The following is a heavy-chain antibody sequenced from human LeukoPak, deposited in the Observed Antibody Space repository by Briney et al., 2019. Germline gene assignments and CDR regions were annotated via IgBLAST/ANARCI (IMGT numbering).Heavy chain of an antibody. V-gene: IGHV4-59*01. J-gene: IGHJ5*02. CDR1: GGSISSYY. Sequence: SETLSLTCTVSGGSISSYYWSWIRQPPGKGLEWIGYIYYSGSTNYNPSLKSRVTISVDTSKNQFSLKLSSVTAADTAVYYCARDSSHDYVWGSYRPDNWCDPWGQGTLVTVSS. CDR3: ARDSSHDYVWGSYRPDNWCDP. CDR2: IYYSGST. D-gene: IGHD3-16*02.